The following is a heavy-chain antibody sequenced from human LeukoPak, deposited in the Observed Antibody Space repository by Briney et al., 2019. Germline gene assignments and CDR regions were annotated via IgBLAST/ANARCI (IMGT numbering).Heavy chain of an antibody. CDR2: ISIHGGDT. V-gene: IGHV3-64*01. Sequence: GGSLRLSCAASGFTFSSYAMHWVRQAPGKGLEYVSAISIHGGDTYYANSVKGRFTISRDNSKNTMYLQMGSLRAEDMAVYYCARVLRDASGYYDYWGQGTLVTVSS. J-gene: IGHJ4*02. D-gene: IGHD3-22*01. CDR3: ARVLRDASGYYDY. CDR1: GFTFSSYA.